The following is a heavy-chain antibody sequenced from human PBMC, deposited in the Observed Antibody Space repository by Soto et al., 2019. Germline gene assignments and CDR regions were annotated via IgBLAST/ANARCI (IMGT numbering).Heavy chain of an antibody. CDR2: ISYDGSNR. CDR3: ARDWSSNYDTRDRWDG. Sequence: QVQLVESGGGVVQPGRSLRLSCAASGFTVSNYAMHWIRQAPGKGLEWVAVISYDGSNRQYADSVKGRFTISRDNFGNALYLQRDSLRAAATAVYYWARDWSSNYDTRDRWDGWGQGTLVTVSS. CDR1: GFTVSNYA. J-gene: IGHJ4*02. V-gene: IGHV3-30-3*01. D-gene: IGHD3-22*01.